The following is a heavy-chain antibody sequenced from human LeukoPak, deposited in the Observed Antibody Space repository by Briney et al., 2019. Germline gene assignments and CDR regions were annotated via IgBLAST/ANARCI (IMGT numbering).Heavy chain of an antibody. CDR3: ARRGYYYDSSGYSRNYYFDY. Sequence: TSETLSLTCTVPGGSISSSSYYWGWIRQPPGKGLEWIGSIYYSGSTYYNPPLKSRVTISVDTSKNQLSLKLSSVTAADTAVYYCARRGYYYDSSGYSRNYYFDYWGQGTLVTVSS. CDR1: GGSISSSSYY. CDR2: IYYSGST. V-gene: IGHV4-39*01. D-gene: IGHD3-22*01. J-gene: IGHJ4*02.